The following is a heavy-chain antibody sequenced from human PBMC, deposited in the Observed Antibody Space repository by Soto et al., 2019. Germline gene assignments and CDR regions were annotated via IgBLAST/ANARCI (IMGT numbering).Heavy chain of an antibody. J-gene: IGHJ4*02. V-gene: IGHV4-59*08. D-gene: IGHD3-16*01. CDR1: GGSISSYY. CDR2: IYYSGST. CDR3: ARVSYVGDFDY. Sequence: SETLSLTCTVSGGSISSYYWSWIRQPPGKGLEWIGYIYYSGSTNYNPSLKSRVTISVDTSKNQFSLKLSSVTAADTAVYYCARVSYVGDFDYWGLGTLVTVSS.